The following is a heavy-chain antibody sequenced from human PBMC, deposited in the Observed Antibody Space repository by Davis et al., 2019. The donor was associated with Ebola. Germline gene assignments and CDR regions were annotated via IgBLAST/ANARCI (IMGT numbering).Heavy chain of an antibody. CDR1: GGSISSGGYY. CDR2: INHSGST. CDR3: ARVPYYGGNSEY. D-gene: IGHD4-23*01. Sequence: PSETLSLTCTVSGGSISSGGYYWSWIRQPPGKGLEWIGEINHSGSTNYNPSLKSRVTISVDTSKNQFSLKLSSVTAADTAVYYCARVPYYGGNSEYWSQGTLVTVSS. J-gene: IGHJ4*02. V-gene: IGHV4-39*07.